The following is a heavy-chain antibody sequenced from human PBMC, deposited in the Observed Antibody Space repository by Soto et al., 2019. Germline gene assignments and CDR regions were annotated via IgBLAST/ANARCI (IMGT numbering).Heavy chain of an antibody. J-gene: IGHJ4*02. Sequence: PXDSLTSARRGAGDNFTKNWIGLVRQMPGKGLEWMGIIYPGDSETRYSPSFQGQVTISVDKSKNTAYLHWSSLKAPDTAIYYCFILYGAARRGFDYWGPGTLVTVSS. CDR1: GDNFTKNW. V-gene: IGHV5-51*01. CDR3: FILYGAARRGFDY. CDR2: IYPGDSET. D-gene: IGHD2-8*01.